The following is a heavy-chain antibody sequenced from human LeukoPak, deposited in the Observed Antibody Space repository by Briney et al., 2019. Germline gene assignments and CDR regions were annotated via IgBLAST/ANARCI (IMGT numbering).Heavy chain of an antibody. J-gene: IGHJ3*02. D-gene: IGHD2-2*01. Sequence: GGSLRLFCAASGFTFSSYSMNWVRQAPGKGLEWVSSISSSSSSYIYYADSVKGRFTISRDNAKNSLYLQMNSLRAEDTAVYYCARAFGYCSSTSCPDAFDIWGQATMVTVSS. CDR1: GFTFSSYS. V-gene: IGHV3-21*01. CDR2: ISSSSSSYI. CDR3: ARAFGYCSSTSCPDAFDI.